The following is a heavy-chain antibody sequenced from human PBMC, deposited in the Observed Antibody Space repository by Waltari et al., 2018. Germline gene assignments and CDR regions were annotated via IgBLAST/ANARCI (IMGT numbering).Heavy chain of an antibody. CDR1: GFTFGDYA. V-gene: IGHV3-49*04. D-gene: IGHD3-3*01. CDR3: TRDAGFGFDI. J-gene: IGHJ3*02. Sequence: DVQLVESGGCLVQPGRSLRLSCTTSGFTFGDYALSWVRQAPGKGLEWVGFIRSKDYGGTTQYAASVKGRITISRDDSKSIAYLQMNSLKTEDTAVYYCTRDAGFGFDIWGQGTMVTVSS. CDR2: IRSKDYGGTT.